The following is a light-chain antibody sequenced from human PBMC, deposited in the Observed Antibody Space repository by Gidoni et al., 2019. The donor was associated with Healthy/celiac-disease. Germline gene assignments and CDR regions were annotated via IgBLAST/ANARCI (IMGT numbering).Light chain of an antibody. CDR2: LGS. CDR3: MQALQTLT. CDR1: QSLLHSNGYNY. Sequence: DIVMTQSALSLPVTPGEPASISCRSSQSLLHSNGYNYLDWYLQKPGQSPHLLIYLGSNRASGVPDRFSGSGSGTDFTLKISRVEAEDVGVYCCMQALQTLTFGGGTKVEIK. V-gene: IGKV2-28*01. J-gene: IGKJ4*01.